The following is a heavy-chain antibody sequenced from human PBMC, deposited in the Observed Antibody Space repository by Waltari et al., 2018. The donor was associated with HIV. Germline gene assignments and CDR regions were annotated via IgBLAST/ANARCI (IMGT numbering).Heavy chain of an antibody. CDR3: ARDRGSVASFFSGLDG. CDR1: GFTFSSYA. J-gene: IGHJ6*02. CDR2: ISYDGRNN. Sequence: QAQLVESGGGVVQPGRSLRLSCSASGFTFSSYAIHWVRQAPGKGLEWVAVISYDGRNNVYADSVKGRFTISRDISENTLLRQMDSLRAEDTAVYYWARDRGSVASFFSGLDGWGQGTTVTVSS. D-gene: IGHD3-10*01. V-gene: IGHV3-30*01.